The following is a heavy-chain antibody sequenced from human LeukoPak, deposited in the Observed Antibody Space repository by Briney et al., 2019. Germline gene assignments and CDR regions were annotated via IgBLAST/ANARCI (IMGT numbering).Heavy chain of an antibody. CDR1: GGSISSSSYY. CDR2: VYYSGST. Sequence: PSETLSLTCTVSGGSISSSSYYWGWIRQPPGKGLEWIGSVYYSGSTYYNPSLKSRVTISVDTSKNQFSLKLSSVTAADTAVYYCARVDSSSWPFDNWGQGTLVTVSS. D-gene: IGHD6-13*01. CDR3: ARVDSSSWPFDN. V-gene: IGHV4-39*07. J-gene: IGHJ4*02.